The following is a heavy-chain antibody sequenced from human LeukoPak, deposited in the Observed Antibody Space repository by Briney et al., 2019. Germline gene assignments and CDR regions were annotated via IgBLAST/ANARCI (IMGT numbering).Heavy chain of an antibody. V-gene: IGHV1-69*05. Sequence: SVKVSCKASGGTYSSYPISWVRQAPGQGLEWMGGIIPIFGTANYAQKFQGRVTITTDESTSTAYMELSSLRSEDTAVYYSASSGVAYDVDQNWFDPWGQGTLVTVSS. D-gene: IGHD2-8*02. CDR2: IIPIFGTA. CDR1: GGTYSSYP. CDR3: ASSGVAYDVDQNWFDP. J-gene: IGHJ5*02.